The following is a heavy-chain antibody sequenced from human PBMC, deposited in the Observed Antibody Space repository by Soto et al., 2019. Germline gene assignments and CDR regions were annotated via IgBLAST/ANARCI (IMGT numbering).Heavy chain of an antibody. V-gene: IGHV1-8*01. Sequence: QVQLVQSGAEVKRSGASVRISCKASGYTFKRHDINWVRQATGQGPEWIGWMNPNSGNTGYAQKFQGRVTMTRDSYITTAYMDLSSLTSDDTAIYYCAIEGLYRSIQDNTFDILGQGTIISVSS. D-gene: IGHD6-19*01. J-gene: IGHJ3*02. CDR3: AIEGLYRSIQDNTFDI. CDR1: GYTFKRHD. CDR2: MNPNSGNT.